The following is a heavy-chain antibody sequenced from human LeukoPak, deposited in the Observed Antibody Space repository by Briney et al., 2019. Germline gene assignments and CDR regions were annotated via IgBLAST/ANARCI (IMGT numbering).Heavy chain of an antibody. V-gene: IGHV3-11*05. CDR3: ARDLIHRSGEANY. Sequence: PGGTLRLSCATSGFTFSDFYMSWIRHAPGKGLEWISYISSSGSSTNYADSVKGRFTISRDNAKNSLYLQMSSLRAEDTAVYYCARDLIHRSGEANYWGRGTLVTVSS. D-gene: IGHD3-22*01. J-gene: IGHJ4*02. CDR2: ISSSGSST. CDR1: GFTFSDFY.